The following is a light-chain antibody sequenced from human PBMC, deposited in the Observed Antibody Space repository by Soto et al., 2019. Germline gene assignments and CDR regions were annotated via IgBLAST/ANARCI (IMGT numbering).Light chain of an antibody. V-gene: IGKV3-20*01. CDR2: GTS. CDR3: QQYDTSPYT. CDR1: QSFSRSH. Sequence: EIVLTQSPGTVSLSPGERATLSCRASQSFSRSHLAWYQHKPGQAPRLLIYGTSNRATGIPDRFSGSGSGTDFTLTISRLEAEDVAVYYCQQYDTSPYTFGQGNKLEIK. J-gene: IGKJ2*01.